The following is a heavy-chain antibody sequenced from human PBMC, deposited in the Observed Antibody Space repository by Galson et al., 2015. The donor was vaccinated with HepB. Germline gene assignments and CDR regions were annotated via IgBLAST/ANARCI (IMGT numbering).Heavy chain of an antibody. D-gene: IGHD3-22*01. J-gene: IGHJ4*02. CDR2: ISGSGGST. CDR1: GFTFSSYA. Sequence: SLRLSCAASGFTFSSYAMSWVRQAPGKGLEWVSAISGSGGSTYYADSVKGRFTISRDNSKNTLYLQMNSLRAEDTAVYYCAKGESYYDSSGYDKWGQGTLVTVSS. V-gene: IGHV3-23*01. CDR3: AKGESYYDSSGYDK.